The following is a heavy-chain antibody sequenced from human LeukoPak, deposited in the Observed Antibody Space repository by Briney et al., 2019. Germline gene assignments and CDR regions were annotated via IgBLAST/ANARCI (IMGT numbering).Heavy chain of an antibody. CDR1: GFTFSSYG. CDR2: ISYDGSNK. Sequence: GGSLRLSCAASGFTFSSYGMHWVRQAPGKGLEWVAVISYDGSNKYYADSVKGRFTISRDNSKNTLYLQMNSLRAEDTAVYYCAKDPTSGSYVDYWGQGTLVTVSS. CDR3: AKDPTSGSYVDY. D-gene: IGHD1-26*01. J-gene: IGHJ4*02. V-gene: IGHV3-30*18.